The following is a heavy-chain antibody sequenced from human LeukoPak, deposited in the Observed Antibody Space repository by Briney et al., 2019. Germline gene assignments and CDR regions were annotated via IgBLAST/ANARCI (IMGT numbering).Heavy chain of an antibody. Sequence: SGTLSLTRTVSGGSISDYYWSWIRQPPGKGLEWIGYIFHSGSPNYNPSLKSRVTISIDTSKNQFSLKLSSVTAADTAFNYCARAGTYSSSWLDYWGQGTLVTVSS. J-gene: IGHJ4*02. CDR3: ARAGTYSSSWLDY. V-gene: IGHV4-59*01. CDR2: IFHSGSP. D-gene: IGHD6-13*01. CDR1: GGSISDYY.